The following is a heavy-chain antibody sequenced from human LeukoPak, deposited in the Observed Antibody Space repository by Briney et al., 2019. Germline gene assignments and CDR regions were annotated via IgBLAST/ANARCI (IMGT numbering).Heavy chain of an antibody. V-gene: IGHV3-11*01. CDR2: ISSSGSTI. Sequence: GGSLRLSCAASGFTFSDYHMSWIRQAPGEGVEWGSYISSSGSTIYYADSVKGGFTISRDNAKNSLYLQMNSLRAGDTAVYYCAQIAVVKNAFDIWGQGTMVTVSS. D-gene: IGHD4-23*01. CDR1: GFTFSDYH. CDR3: AQIAVVKNAFDI. J-gene: IGHJ3*02.